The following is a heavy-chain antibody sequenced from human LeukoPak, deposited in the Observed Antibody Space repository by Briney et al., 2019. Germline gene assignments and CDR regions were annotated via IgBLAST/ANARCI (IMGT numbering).Heavy chain of an antibody. CDR2: IYPGDSDT. V-gene: IGHV5-51*01. CDR3: ARQYYAYYDSSGYYIDY. CDR1: GYSFTSYW. J-gene: IGHJ4*02. Sequence: GESLKISCKGSGYSFTSYWIGWVRQMPGKGLEWMGIIYPGDSDTRYSPSFQGQVTISADKSISTAYLQWSSLKASDTAMYYCARQYYAYYDSSGYYIDYWGQETLVTVSS. D-gene: IGHD3-22*01.